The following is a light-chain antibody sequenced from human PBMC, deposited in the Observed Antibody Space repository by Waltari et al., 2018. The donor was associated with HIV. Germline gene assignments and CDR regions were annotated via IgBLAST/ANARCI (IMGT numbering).Light chain of an antibody. CDR2: TAS. CDR3: QQYQTSSPT. J-gene: IGKJ1*01. V-gene: IGKV1-5*03. Sequence: DIQLTQSPSTLSASVGHRVRITCRASQSVGSWLAWYQQKPGKAPNLLIYTASTLKTGVPSRFSGSGSGTDFTLTISSLQPDDFATYYCQQYQTSSPTFGRGTKVEIK. CDR1: QSVGSW.